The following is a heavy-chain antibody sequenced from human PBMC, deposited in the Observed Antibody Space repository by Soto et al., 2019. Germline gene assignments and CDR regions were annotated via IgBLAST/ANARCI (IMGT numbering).Heavy chain of an antibody. Sequence: QVQLQESGPGLVKPSQTLSLTCTVSGGSISSGGYYWSWIRKPPGKGLEWLGYIYYSGSTYYNPSHKSRVTITVDTSKNQFSLKLSSGTAADTAVYYCARGGTGPHYYYYGMDVWGQGTTVTVSS. CDR2: IYYSGST. V-gene: IGHV4-30-4*01. CDR1: GGSISSGGYY. D-gene: IGHD3-10*01. J-gene: IGHJ6*02. CDR3: ARGGTGPHYYYYGMDV.